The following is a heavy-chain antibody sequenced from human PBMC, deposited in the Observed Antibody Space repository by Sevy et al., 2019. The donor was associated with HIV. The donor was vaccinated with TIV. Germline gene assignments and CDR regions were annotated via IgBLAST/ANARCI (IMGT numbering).Heavy chain of an antibody. CDR1: GYTLTELS. D-gene: IGHD5-18*01. J-gene: IGHJ4*02. CDR3: ATAAVPFGGYSYGSAFY. Sequence: ASVKVSCKVSGYTLTELSMHWVRQAPGKGLEWMGGFDPEDGETIYAQKFQGRVTMTEDTSTDTAYMERSSLRSEDTAVYYGATAAVPFGGYSYGSAFYWGQGTLVTVSS. CDR2: FDPEDGET. V-gene: IGHV1-24*01.